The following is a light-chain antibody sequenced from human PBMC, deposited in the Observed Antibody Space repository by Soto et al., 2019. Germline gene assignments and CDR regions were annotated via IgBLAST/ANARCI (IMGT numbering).Light chain of an antibody. J-gene: IGKJ3*01. CDR3: QQANSFPFT. CDR1: QSVSSN. V-gene: IGKV3-15*01. CDR2: ATS. Sequence: EIVMTQSPATLSVSPGERASLSCRASQSVSSNLAWYQQKPGQAPRLLIYATSTRATGIPARFSGSGSGTDFTLTISSLQPEDFATYYCQQANSFPFTFGPGTKVDIK.